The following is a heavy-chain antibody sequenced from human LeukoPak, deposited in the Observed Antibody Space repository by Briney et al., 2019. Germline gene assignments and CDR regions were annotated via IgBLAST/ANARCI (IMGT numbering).Heavy chain of an antibody. Sequence: PGRCLRLACAASAFTFSSYAMSWVRQAPGKGMEWVSAFSGSGGSTYYAVSVKGRFTISRDNSKNTLYLQMNSLRAEDTAVYYGAKDPSAFKVPAAADYGGQGTLVTVSS. D-gene: IGHD2-2*01. CDR3: AKDPSAFKVPAAADY. CDR2: FSGSGGST. V-gene: IGHV3-23*01. J-gene: IGHJ4*02. CDR1: AFTFSSYA.